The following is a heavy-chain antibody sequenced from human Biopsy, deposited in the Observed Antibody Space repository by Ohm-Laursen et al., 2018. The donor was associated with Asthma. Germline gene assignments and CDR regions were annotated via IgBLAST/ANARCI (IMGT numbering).Heavy chain of an antibody. CDR3: ARAQDYYDSRGYYRSFDY. Sequence: TLSLTCPVSYGSITSGGYYWPWIRQHPGKGLEWIGFIYYSGSTCYDPSLKSRVSISIDTSKNQFSLKLSSVTAADTAGYYCARAQDYYDSRGYYRSFDYWGQGTLVTVSS. CDR1: YGSITSGGYY. D-gene: IGHD3-22*01. V-gene: IGHV4-31*03. CDR2: IYYSGST. J-gene: IGHJ4*02.